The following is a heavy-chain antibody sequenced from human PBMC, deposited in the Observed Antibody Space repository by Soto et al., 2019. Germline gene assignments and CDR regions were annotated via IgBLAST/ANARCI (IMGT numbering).Heavy chain of an antibody. CDR1: GFTFSDYY. J-gene: IGHJ6*03. CDR2: ISSSGSTI. CDR3: ARDRTTIFGVVGYYYYYMDV. V-gene: IGHV3-11*01. Sequence: GESLKISCAASGFTFSDYYMSWIRQAPGKGLEWVSYISSSGSTIYYADSVKGRFTISRDNAKNSLYLQMNSLRAEDTAVYYCARDRTTIFGVVGYYYYYMDVWGKGTTVTVSS. D-gene: IGHD3-3*01.